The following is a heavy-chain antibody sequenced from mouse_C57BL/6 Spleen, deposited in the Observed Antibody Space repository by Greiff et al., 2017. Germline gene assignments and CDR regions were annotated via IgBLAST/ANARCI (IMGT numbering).Heavy chain of an antibody. V-gene: IGHV1-62-2*01. CDR2: FYPGSGSI. J-gene: IGHJ2*01. CDR1: GYTFTEYT. Sequence: VKLMESGAELVKPGASVKLSCKSSGYTFTEYTIHWLKQRSGQGLEWIGWFYPGSGSIKYNEKFKDKATLTADKSSSTVYMELSRLTSEDSAVYCCARHEVNYGYDGYLDYWGQGTTLTVSS. CDR3: ARHEVNYGYDGYLDY. D-gene: IGHD2-2*01.